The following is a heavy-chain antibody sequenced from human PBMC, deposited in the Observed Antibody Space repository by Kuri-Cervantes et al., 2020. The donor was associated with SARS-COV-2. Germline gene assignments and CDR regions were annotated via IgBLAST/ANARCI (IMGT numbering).Heavy chain of an antibody. J-gene: IGHJ2*01. CDR1: GFTFSSYW. Sequence: ESLKISCAASGFTFSSYWMHWVRQAPGKGLEWVANIKQDGSEKYYVDSVKGRFTISRDNAKNSLYLQMNSLRAEDTAVYYCARVGGRDIVATDWYFDLWGRGTLVTVSS. CDR3: ARVGGRDIVATDWYFDL. V-gene: IGHV3-7*01. CDR2: IKQDGSEK. D-gene: IGHD5-12*01.